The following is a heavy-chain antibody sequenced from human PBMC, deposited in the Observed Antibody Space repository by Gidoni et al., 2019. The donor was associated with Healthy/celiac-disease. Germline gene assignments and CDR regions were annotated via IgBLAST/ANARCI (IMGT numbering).Heavy chain of an antibody. D-gene: IGHD4-17*01. CDR1: GFTFSSYW. CDR2: IKQDGSEK. J-gene: IGHJ6*02. Sequence: EVQLVESGGGLVQPGGSLRLSCAASGFTFSSYWMSWVSQAPGKGLEWVANIKQDGSEKYYVDSVKGRFTSSRDNAKNSLYLQMNSLRAEDTAVYYCARDRSYGDEVSWGMDVWGQGTTVTVSS. CDR3: ARDRSYGDEVSWGMDV. V-gene: IGHV3-7*01.